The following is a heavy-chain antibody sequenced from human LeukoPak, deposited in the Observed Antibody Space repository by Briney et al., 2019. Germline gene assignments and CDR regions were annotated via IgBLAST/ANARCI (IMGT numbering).Heavy chain of an antibody. D-gene: IGHD1-26*01. J-gene: IGHJ4*02. V-gene: IGHV4-30-4*08. CDR2: IYYSGST. CDR1: GGSISIGDYY. Sequence: SETLSLTCTVSGGSISIGDYYWSWIRQPPGKGLEWIGYIYYSGSTYYNPSLKSRVTISVDTSKNQFSLKLSSVTAADTAVYYCARDRGNYSFDYWGQGTLVTVSS. CDR3: ARDRGNYSFDY.